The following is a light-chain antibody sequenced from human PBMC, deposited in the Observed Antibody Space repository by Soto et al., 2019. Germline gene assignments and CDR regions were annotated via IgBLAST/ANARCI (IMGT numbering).Light chain of an antibody. CDR2: AAS. CDR1: QSISSY. V-gene: IGKV1-39*01. Sequence: DIQMTQSPSSLSASVGDRVTITCRASQSISSYLNWYQQKPGKAPKLLIYAASSLQSGVPSRFSGSGSGTDFTLTISSLQPDDFAIYFCQQYNTDSHTFGQGTKLEIK. J-gene: IGKJ2*01. CDR3: QQYNTDSHT.